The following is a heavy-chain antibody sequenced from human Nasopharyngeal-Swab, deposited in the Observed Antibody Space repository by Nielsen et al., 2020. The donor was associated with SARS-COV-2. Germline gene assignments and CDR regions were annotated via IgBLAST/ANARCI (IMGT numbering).Heavy chain of an antibody. CDR2: INAGNGNT. CDR3: ARGVFWSRLRLGGLDY. V-gene: IGHV1-3*01. D-gene: IGHD5-12*01. J-gene: IGHJ4*02. CDR1: GYTFTSYA. Sequence: ASVKVSRKASGYTFTSYAMHWVRQAPGQRLEWMGWINAGNGNTKYSQKFQGRVTITRDTSASTAYMELSSLRSEDTAVYYCARGVFWSRLRLGGLDYWGQGTLVTVSS.